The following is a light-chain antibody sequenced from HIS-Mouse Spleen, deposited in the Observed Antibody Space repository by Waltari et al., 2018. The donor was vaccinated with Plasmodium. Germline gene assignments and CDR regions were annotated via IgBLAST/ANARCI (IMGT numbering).Light chain of an antibody. CDR3: QAWDSSTVV. CDR1: KLGDKY. J-gene: IGLJ2*01. V-gene: IGLV3-1*01. Sequence: SYELTQPPSVSVSPGQTASIAWHGDKLGDKYACWYQQKPGQSPVLVIYQDSKRPSGIPERFSGSNSGNTATLTISGTQAMDEADYYCQAWDSSTVVFGGGTKLTVL. CDR2: QDS.